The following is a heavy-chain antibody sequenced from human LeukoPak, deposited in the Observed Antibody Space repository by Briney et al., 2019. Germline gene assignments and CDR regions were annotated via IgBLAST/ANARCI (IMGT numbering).Heavy chain of an antibody. D-gene: IGHD2-15*01. V-gene: IGHV4-34*01. CDR1: GGSFSGYY. CDR2: INHSGST. Sequence: SETLSLTCAVYGGSFSGYYWSWIRQPPGKGLEWLGEINHSGSTNYNPSLKSRVTISVDTSKNQFSLKLSSVTAADTAVYYCARVGVVAATQAIDYWGQGTLVTVSS. J-gene: IGHJ4*02. CDR3: ARVGVVAATQAIDY.